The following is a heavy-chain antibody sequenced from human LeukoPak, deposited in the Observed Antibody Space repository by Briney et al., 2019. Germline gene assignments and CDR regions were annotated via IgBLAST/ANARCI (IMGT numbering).Heavy chain of an antibody. Sequence: GGSLRLFCAASGFTFSSYSMNWVRQAPGKGLEWVSSISSSSSYIYYADSVKGRFTISRDNAKNSLFLQMNSLRAEDTAVYYCARDYVWESLFDYWGQGTLVTVSS. CDR3: ARDYVWESLFDY. CDR1: GFTFSSYS. D-gene: IGHD3-16*01. V-gene: IGHV3-21*01. J-gene: IGHJ4*02. CDR2: ISSSSSYI.